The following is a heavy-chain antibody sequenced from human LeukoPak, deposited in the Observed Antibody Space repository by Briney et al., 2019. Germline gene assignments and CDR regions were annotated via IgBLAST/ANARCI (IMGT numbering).Heavy chain of an antibody. Sequence: ASVKVSCKASGGTFSSYAISWVRQAPGQGLEWMGWINPNSGGTNYAQKFQGRVTMTRDTPISTAYMELSRLRSDDTAVYYCARGKRGFDYWGQGTLVTVSS. CDR2: INPNSGGT. CDR1: GGTFSSYA. J-gene: IGHJ4*02. V-gene: IGHV1-2*02. D-gene: IGHD3-16*01. CDR3: ARGKRGFDY.